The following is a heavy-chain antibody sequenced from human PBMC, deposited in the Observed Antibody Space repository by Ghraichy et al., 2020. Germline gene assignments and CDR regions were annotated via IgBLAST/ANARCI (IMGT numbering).Heavy chain of an antibody. CDR3: ARGIFDYSREDHGGAFDY. J-gene: IGHJ4*02. D-gene: IGHD6-13*01. Sequence: LSLTCAASGFTFSDNEMNWVRQAPGKGLEWVAYIAASRDTIYYADSVRGRFTISRAKSSVFLQMDSLRAEDTATYYCARGIFDYSREDHGGAFDYWGQGTQVTVSS. V-gene: IGHV3-48*03. CDR2: IAASRDTI. CDR1: GFTFSDNE.